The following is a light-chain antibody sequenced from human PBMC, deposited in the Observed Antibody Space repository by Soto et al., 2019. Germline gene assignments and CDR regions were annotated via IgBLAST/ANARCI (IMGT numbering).Light chain of an antibody. J-gene: IGLJ1*01. V-gene: IGLV2-14*01. CDR2: EVS. CDR1: SSDDGGYNY. Sequence: QSALTQPASVSGSPGQSITISCTGTSSDDGGYNYVSWYQQHPCKAPKLMVYEVSNRPSGVSNRFSGSKSGNTASLTISGLQAEDEADYYCSSYTSSSIDYVFGTGTKLTVL. CDR3: SSYTSSSIDYV.